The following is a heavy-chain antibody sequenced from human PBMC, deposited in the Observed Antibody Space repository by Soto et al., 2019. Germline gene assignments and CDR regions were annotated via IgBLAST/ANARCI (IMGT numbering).Heavy chain of an antibody. D-gene: IGHD3-22*01. CDR1: GFTVSSYG. V-gene: IGHV3-33*01. CDR2: IWYDGSNK. Sequence: QVQLVESGGGVVQPGRSLRLSCAASGFTVSSYGMHRVRQAPGKGLEWVAVIWYDGSNKYYADSVKGRFTISRDNSKNTLYLQVNSLRAEDTAVYYCARDQGSYYYDSSGYGNWFDPWGQGTLVTVSS. J-gene: IGHJ5*02. CDR3: ARDQGSYYYDSSGYGNWFDP.